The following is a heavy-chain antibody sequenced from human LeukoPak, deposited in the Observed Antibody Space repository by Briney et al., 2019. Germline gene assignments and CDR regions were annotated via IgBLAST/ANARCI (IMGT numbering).Heavy chain of an antibody. CDR2: IYSSGST. Sequence: PSETLSLTCTAPGGSISGYNWSWIRQPAGKGLEWIGRIYSSGSTNYNPSLKSRVSMSVDTSQNQFSLRVTSVTAADTAVYFCVRDLGRFDSWGQGALVLVSS. V-gene: IGHV4-4*07. CDR1: GGSISGYN. CDR3: VRDLGRFDS. J-gene: IGHJ5*01.